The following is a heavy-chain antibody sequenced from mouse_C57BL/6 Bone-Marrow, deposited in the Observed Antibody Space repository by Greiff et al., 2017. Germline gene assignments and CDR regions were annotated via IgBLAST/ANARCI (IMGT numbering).Heavy chain of an antibody. D-gene: IGHD2-4*01. V-gene: IGHV1-64*01. CDR1: GYTFTSYW. J-gene: IGHJ4*01. Sequence: QVQLQQPGAELVKPGASVKLSCKASGYTFTSYWMHWVKQRPGPGLEWIGMIHPNSGSTNYNEKFKSKATLTVDKSSSTAYMQLSSLTSEDSAVYYCVDSPGARDYWGQGTSVTVSS. CDR3: VDSPGARDY. CDR2: IHPNSGST.